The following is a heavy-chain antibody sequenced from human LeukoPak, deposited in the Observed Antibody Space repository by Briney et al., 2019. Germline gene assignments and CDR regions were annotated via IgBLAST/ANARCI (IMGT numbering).Heavy chain of an antibody. CDR1: GFTFSSYA. J-gene: IGHJ4*02. V-gene: IGHV3-23*01. CDR2: ISGSGGST. CDR3: AKGGSSDHYFDY. D-gene: IGHD3-10*01. Sequence: GGSLRLSCAASGFTFSSYAMSWVRQAPGKGLEWVSAISGSGGSTYYADSVKGRFTISRDNSKNTLHLQMNSLRAEDTAVYYCAKGGSSDHYFDYWGQGTLVTVSS.